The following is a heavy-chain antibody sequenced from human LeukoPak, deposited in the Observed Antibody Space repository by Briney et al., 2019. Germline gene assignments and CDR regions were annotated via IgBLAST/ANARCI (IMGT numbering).Heavy chain of an antibody. Sequence: GGSLRLSCVASGFTFSTYGMHWVRQAPGKGLEWVAFIRYDGSNKYYAGSVKGRFTISRDNYKNTLYLQMNSLRAEDTAVYYCAKGHDFWSGPNYFDYWGQGTLVTVSS. D-gene: IGHD3-3*01. V-gene: IGHV3-30*02. CDR2: IRYDGSNK. J-gene: IGHJ4*02. CDR1: GFTFSTYG. CDR3: AKGHDFWSGPNYFDY.